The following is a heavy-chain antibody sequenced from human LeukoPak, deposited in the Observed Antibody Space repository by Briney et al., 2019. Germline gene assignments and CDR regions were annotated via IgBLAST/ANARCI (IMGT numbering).Heavy chain of an antibody. V-gene: IGHV3-30*18. CDR2: ISYDGSNK. CDR1: GFTFSSYS. D-gene: IGHD6-13*01. J-gene: IGHJ1*01. CDR3: AKDGVTPTGYSSSWYSPKYFQH. Sequence: GGSLRLSCAASGFTFSSYSMNWVRQAPGKGLEWVAVISYDGSNKYYADSVKGRFTISRDNSKNTLYLQMNSLRAEDTAVYYCAKDGVTPTGYSSSWYSPKYFQHWGQGTLVTVSS.